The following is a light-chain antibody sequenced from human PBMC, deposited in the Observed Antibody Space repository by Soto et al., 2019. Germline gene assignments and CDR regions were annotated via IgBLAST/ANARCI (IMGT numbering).Light chain of an antibody. Sequence: SYVLTQPPSVSVAPGKAARITCGGNNIGSKSVHWYQQKPGQAPLLVIYYDRDRPSGIPERFSGSNSGNTATLTISRVGAGDEADYYCQLWDGGSGHRVFGGGTKLTVL. CDR2: YDR. CDR3: QLWDGGSGHRV. V-gene: IGLV3-21*04. J-gene: IGLJ2*01. CDR1: NIGSKS.